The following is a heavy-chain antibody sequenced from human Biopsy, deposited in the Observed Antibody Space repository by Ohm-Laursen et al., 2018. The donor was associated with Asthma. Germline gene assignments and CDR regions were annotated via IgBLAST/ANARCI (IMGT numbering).Heavy chain of an antibody. D-gene: IGHD3-16*01. Sequence: SQTLSLTCSVSGGSISSGAYYWSWVRQPPGKGLEWIGYIYYIGSTYYNPSLKSRVATSLDTSKNQFSLKLSSVTAADTAVYFCARRGGVRRYFDYWGQGTLVTGSS. V-gene: IGHV4-30-4*01. CDR1: GGSISSGAYY. CDR3: ARRGGVRRYFDY. CDR2: IYYIGST. J-gene: IGHJ4*02.